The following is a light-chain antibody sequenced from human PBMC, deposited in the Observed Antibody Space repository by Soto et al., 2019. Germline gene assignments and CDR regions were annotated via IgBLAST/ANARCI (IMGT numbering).Light chain of an antibody. CDR2: DAS. CDR3: MQTIQLPWT. V-gene: IGKV2D-29*01. J-gene: IGKJ1*01. Sequence: DVVMTQTPLSLSGTPGQPASIAWXSSRGLLYSHGKTYLHWYLQEAGQPPQLQIYDASNRVSGVPERFSGSGSGADFTLKISRVEAEDVGVYYSMQTIQLPWTFGQGTKVDI. CDR1: RGLLYSHGKTY.